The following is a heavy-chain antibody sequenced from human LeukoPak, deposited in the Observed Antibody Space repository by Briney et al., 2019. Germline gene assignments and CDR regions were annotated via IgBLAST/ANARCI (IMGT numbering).Heavy chain of an antibody. J-gene: IGHJ4*02. Sequence: GASVKVSCKASGYTFTSYYMHWVRQAPGRGLEWMGIINPSGGSTSYAQKFQGRVTMTRDMSTSTVYMELSSLRSEDTAVYYCARVPCAEDSGDCYTLDCWGQGTLVTVSS. V-gene: IGHV1-46*01. CDR3: ARVPCAEDSGDCYTLDC. D-gene: IGHD2-21*02. CDR1: GYTFTSYY. CDR2: INPSGGST.